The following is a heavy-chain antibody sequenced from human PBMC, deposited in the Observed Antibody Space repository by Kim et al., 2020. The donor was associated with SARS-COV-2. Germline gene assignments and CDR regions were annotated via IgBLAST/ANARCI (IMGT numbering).Heavy chain of an antibody. D-gene: IGHD1-1*01. Sequence: GGSLRLSCAASGFTFSSYEMSWVRQAPGKGLEWVAYISSSGSTTIYKADSVKGRFIISKDNANDSLYLQMNSLRGDDTGDYYSTRGARLNCKIDYWVQG. CDR3: TRGARLNCKIDY. CDR2: ISSSGSTTI. J-gene: IGHJ4*02. V-gene: IGHV3-48*03. CDR1: GFTFSSYE.